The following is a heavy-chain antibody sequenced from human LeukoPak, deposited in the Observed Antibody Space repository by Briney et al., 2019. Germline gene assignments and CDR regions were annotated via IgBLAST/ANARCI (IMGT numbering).Heavy chain of an antibody. CDR3: AFGSYYYYMDV. CDR2: IYYSGST. Sequence: PSETLSLTCTVSGGSISSSSYYWGWIRQPPGKGLEWIGSIYYSGSTYYNPSLKSRVTISVDTSKNQFSLKLSSVTAADTAVYYCAFGSYYYYMDVWGKGTTVTISS. CDR1: GGSISSSSYY. J-gene: IGHJ6*03. V-gene: IGHV4-39*07. D-gene: IGHD3-10*01.